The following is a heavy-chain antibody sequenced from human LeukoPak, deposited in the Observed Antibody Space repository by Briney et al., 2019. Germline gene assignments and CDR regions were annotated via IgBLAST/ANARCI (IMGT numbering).Heavy chain of an antibody. CDR2: ISWNSGSI. CDR1: GFTFDDYA. Sequence: GGSLRPSCAASGFTFDDYAMHWVRQAPGKGLEWVSGISWNSGSIGYADSVKGRFTISRDNAKNSLYLQMNSLRAEDTAVYYCAKDGSSSWHEYIDYWGQGTLVTVSS. V-gene: IGHV3-9*01. D-gene: IGHD6-13*01. J-gene: IGHJ4*02. CDR3: AKDGSSSWHEYIDY.